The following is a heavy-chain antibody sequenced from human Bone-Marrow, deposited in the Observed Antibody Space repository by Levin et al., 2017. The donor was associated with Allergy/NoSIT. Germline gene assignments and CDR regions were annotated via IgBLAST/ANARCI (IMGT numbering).Heavy chain of an antibody. V-gene: IGHV3-7*04. CDR1: GFNFSTYW. CDR3: AREKRFGDGGCSGDGCNSWFDP. D-gene: IGHD2-15*01. Sequence: GGSLRLSCAASGFNFSTYWMSWVRQAPGKGPEWVANIKQDGSVKYYVDSVKGRFTISRDNAENSLSLQMNSLRVEDTAIYYCAREKRFGDGGCSGDGCNSWFDPWGQGTLVTVSS. CDR2: IKQDGSVK. J-gene: IGHJ5*02.